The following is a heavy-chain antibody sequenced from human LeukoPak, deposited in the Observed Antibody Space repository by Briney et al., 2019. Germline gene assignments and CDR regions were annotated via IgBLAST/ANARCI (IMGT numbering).Heavy chain of an antibody. CDR2: IYYSGST. Sequence: GSLRLSCAASGFTVSSNYMSWIRQPPGKGLEWIGYIYYSGSTNYNPSLKSRVTISVDTSKNQFSLKLSSVTAADTAVYYCARESAVAGTSDYWGQGTLVTVSS. J-gene: IGHJ4*02. V-gene: IGHV4-59*02. CDR1: GFTVSSNY. CDR3: ARESAVAGTSDY. D-gene: IGHD6-19*01.